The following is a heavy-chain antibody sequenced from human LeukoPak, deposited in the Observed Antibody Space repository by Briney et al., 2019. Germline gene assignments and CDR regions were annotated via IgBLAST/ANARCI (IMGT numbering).Heavy chain of an antibody. Sequence: SETLSLTCAVYGGSFSGYYWSWIRQPPGKGLEWIGEINHSGSTNYNPSPKNRVTISVDTSKNQFSLKLSSVTAADTAVYYCARRSRAYYYGSGSYTNWFDPWGQGTLVTVSS. D-gene: IGHD3-10*01. CDR3: ARRSRAYYYGSGSYTNWFDP. V-gene: IGHV4-34*01. CDR2: INHSGST. CDR1: GGSFSGYY. J-gene: IGHJ5*02.